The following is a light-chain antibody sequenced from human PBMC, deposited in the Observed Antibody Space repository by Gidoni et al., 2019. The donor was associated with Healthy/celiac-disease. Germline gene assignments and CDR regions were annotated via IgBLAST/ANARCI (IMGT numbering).Light chain of an antibody. CDR2: KAS. CDR3: QQYNSYSPYS. CDR1: QSISSW. J-gene: IGKJ2*03. V-gene: IGKV1-5*03. Sequence: DIQIPQSPSTLSASVGDRVTITCRASQSISSWLAWYQQKPGKAPKLLIYKASSLESGVPSRFSGSGSGTEFTLTISSLQPDDCATYYCQQYNSYSPYSFGQGTKLEIK.